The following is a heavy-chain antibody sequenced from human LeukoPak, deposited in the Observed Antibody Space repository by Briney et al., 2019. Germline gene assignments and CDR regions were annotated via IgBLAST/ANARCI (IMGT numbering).Heavy chain of an antibody. D-gene: IGHD2-2*01. V-gene: IGHV3-30*18. CDR2: ISYDGRNK. CDR1: GFTLSNYW. Sequence: GGSLRLSCAASGFTLSNYWMHWVRQAPGKGLVWVAVISYDGRNKHYPDSVKGRFTISRDISTDTLWLQMDSLRTEDTAVYYCAKGPLRGTAAAIDYWGQGTLVTVSS. CDR3: AKGPLRGTAAAIDY. J-gene: IGHJ4*02.